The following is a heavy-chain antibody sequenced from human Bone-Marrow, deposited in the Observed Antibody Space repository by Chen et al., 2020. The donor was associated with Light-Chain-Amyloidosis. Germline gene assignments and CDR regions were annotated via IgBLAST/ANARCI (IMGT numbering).Heavy chain of an antibody. J-gene: IGHJ4*02. CDR1: GYTFPNYW. CDR2: IYPDDSDA. CDR3: ARRRDGYNFDY. V-gene: IGHV5-51*01. Sequence: EVQLEQSGPEVKKPGESLKISCKGSGYTFPNYWIGWVRQMPGKGLEWMGVIYPDDSDARYSPSFEAQVNISADKSITTAYLQWGSVKASDTAMYYCARRRDGYNFDYWGQGTLVTVSS. D-gene: IGHD5-12*01.